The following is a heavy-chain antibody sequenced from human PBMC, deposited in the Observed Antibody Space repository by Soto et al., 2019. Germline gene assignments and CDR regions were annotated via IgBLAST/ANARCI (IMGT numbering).Heavy chain of an antibody. V-gene: IGHV4-59*08. CDR1: GGYISSYY. J-gene: IGHJ4*02. CDR2: IYYSGST. D-gene: IGHD3-10*01. Sequence: SETLSLTCTVSGGYISSYYWSWIRQPPGKGLEWIGYIYYSGSTNYNPSLKSRVTISVDTSKNQFSLKLSSVTAADTAVYYCAGTEITMVRGVIRYYFDYWGQGTLVTVSS. CDR3: AGTEITMVRGVIRYYFDY.